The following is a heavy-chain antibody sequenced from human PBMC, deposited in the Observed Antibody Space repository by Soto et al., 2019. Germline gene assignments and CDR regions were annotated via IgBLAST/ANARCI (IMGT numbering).Heavy chain of an antibody. J-gene: IGHJ6*02. V-gene: IGHV3-33*01. CDR1: GFTFSSYG. Sequence: QVQLVESGGGVVQPGGSLRLSCAASGFTFSSYGMHWVRQAPGKGLQWVALVWYDGSNQYYADSVKGRFTISRDNSKNTQHLQLNTLGAEDTSVSFCARDRQYWGGYYEVFDDKYGRDVWSQWTTVTVSS. CDR3: ARDRQYWGGYYEVFDDKYGRDV. D-gene: IGHD3-3*01. CDR2: VWYDGSNQ.